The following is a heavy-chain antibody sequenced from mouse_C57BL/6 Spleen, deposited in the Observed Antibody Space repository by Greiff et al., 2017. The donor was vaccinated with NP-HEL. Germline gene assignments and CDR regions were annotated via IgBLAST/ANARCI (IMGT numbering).Heavy chain of an antibody. CDR2: IYPSDSET. J-gene: IGHJ2*01. V-gene: IGHV1-61*01. CDR3: ARGGLRRAYYFDY. D-gene: IGHD2-2*01. CDR1: GYTFTSYW. Sequence: QVQLQQPGAELVRPGSSVKLSCKASGYTFTSYWMDWVKQRPGQGLEWIGNIYPSDSETHYNQKFKDKATLTVDKSSSTAYMQLSSLTSEDSAAYYCARGGLRRAYYFDYWGKGTTLTVSS.